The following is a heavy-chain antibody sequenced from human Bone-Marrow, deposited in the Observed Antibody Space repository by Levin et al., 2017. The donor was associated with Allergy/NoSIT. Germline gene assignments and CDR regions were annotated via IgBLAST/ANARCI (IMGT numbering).Heavy chain of an antibody. Sequence: RSQTLSLTCAISGDSVSSNRAAWNWIRQSPSRGLEWLGRTYYRSKCYTDYALSVKGRITIIPDTAKNQFSLQVSSVTPEDTAVYYCARDRGSSYGATFDYWGQGTLVTVSS. CDR3: ARDRGSSYGATFDY. V-gene: IGHV6-1*01. CDR1: GDSVSSNRAA. D-gene: IGHD5-18*01. J-gene: IGHJ4*02. CDR2: TYYRSKCYT.